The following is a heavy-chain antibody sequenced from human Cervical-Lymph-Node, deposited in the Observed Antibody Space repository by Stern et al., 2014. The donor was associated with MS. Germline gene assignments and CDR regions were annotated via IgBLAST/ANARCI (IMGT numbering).Heavy chain of an antibody. CDR3: ARDRAYSGNDYIWFDP. V-gene: IGHV1-2*02. Sequence: VQLVESGAEVKKPGASVKVSCKASGYTFTDYFMHWVRQAPGQGLEWMGRINPNNGATNYAQKFQGRVTMTRDTSINTVYMELRRLSSDDTAVYFCARDRAYSGNDYIWFDPWGQGTLVSVFS. CDR1: GYTFTDYF. CDR2: INPNNGAT. D-gene: IGHD2-21*01. J-gene: IGHJ5*02.